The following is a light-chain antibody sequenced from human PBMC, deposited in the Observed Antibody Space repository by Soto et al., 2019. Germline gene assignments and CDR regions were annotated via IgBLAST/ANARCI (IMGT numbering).Light chain of an antibody. CDR3: QMYDNSPIFT. J-gene: IGKJ3*01. CDR1: QSVASNY. CDR2: GAS. V-gene: IGKV3-20*01. Sequence: EIVLTQSPGTLSLSPGERATLSCRASQSVASNYLAWYQHRPGQAPRLLIYGASSRATGIPDRFSGSGSGADFTLTISRVEPEDFAVYYCQMYDNSPIFTFGPGTKVDVK.